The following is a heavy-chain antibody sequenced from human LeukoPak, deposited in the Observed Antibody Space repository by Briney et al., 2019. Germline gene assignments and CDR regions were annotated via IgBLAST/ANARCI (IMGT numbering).Heavy chain of an antibody. V-gene: IGHV3-20*01. CDR3: ARVSAVAGTREAFDI. CDR2: INWNGGST. D-gene: IGHD6-19*01. CDR1: GFTFDDYG. Sequence: GGSLRLSCAASGFTFDDYGMSWVRQAPGKGLEWVSGINWNGGSTVYADSVKGRFTISRDNAKNSLYLQMNSLRAEDTALYHCARVSAVAGTREAFDIWGQGTMVTVSS. J-gene: IGHJ3*02.